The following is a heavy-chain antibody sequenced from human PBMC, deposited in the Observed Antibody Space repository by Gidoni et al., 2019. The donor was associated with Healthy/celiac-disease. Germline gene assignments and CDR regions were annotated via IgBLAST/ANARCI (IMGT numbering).Heavy chain of an antibody. V-gene: IGHV3-43*01. CDR3: AKDPSHSSGWFDY. CDR2: ISWDCGST. CDR1: GFTCDDYP. J-gene: IGHJ4*02. D-gene: IGHD6-19*01. Sequence: EVQLVESGGVVVQPGGYLRLSCAASGFTCDDYPMHWVRPAPGKGLEWVYLISWDCGSTYYADSVKGRFSISRDNSKNSLYLQMTSLRTEDTALYYCAKDPSHSSGWFDYWGQGTLVTVSS.